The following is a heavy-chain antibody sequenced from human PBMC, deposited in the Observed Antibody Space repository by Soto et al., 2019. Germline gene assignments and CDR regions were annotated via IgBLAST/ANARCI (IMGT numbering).Heavy chain of an antibody. CDR2: IYSGGST. Sequence: EVQLVESGGGLVQPGGSLRLSCAASGFTVSSNYMTWVRKAPGKGLEWVSVIYSGGSTYYADSVKGRFTISRHNSKNTLYLQMNSLRPEDTAVYYCARTEYSSDYYEDSWGQGTLVTVS. D-gene: IGHD6-19*01. J-gene: IGHJ4*02. CDR1: GFTVSSNY. V-gene: IGHV3-53*04. CDR3: ARTEYSSDYYEDS.